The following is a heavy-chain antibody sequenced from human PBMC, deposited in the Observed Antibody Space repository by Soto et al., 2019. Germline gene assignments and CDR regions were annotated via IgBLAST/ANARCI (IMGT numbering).Heavy chain of an antibody. V-gene: IGHV5-10-1*01. CDR3: ARLEWGIAVAGTEDWFDY. CDR1: GYSFTSYW. CDR2: IDPSDSYT. Sequence: TGESLKISCKGSGYSFTSYWISWVRQMPGKGLEWMGRIDPSDSYTNYSPSFQGHVTISADKSISTAYLQWSSLKASDTAMYYCARLEWGIAVAGTEDWFDYWGQGTLVTVSS. J-gene: IGHJ4*02. D-gene: IGHD6-19*01.